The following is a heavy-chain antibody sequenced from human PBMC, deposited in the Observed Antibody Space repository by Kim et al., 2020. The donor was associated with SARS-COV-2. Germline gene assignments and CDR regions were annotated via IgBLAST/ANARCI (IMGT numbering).Heavy chain of an antibody. V-gene: IGHV4-59*13. CDR1: GGSISSYY. CDR2: SYYSGST. J-gene: IGHJ2*01. Sequence: SETLSLTCTVSGGSISSYYWSWIRQPPGKGLEWIGYSYYSGSTNYNPSPKSRVTISVDTSKNQFSLKLSSVTAADTAVYYCACVYDYSNYGRCYFDLWGRGTLVTVSS. CDR3: ACVYDYSNYGRCYFDL. D-gene: IGHD4-4*01.